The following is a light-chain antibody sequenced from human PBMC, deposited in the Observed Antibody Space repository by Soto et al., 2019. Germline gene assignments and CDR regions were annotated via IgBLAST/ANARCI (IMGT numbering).Light chain of an antibody. CDR1: QSIVSH. Sequence: EIVLTQSPATLSLSPGERATLSCRASQSIVSHLAWYQQKPGQAPRLLIYAASTRATGVPARYSGSGSGTEFTLTISSLQSEDCAVYYCQQYDDWPPMYTVGQGTKLDI. J-gene: IGKJ2*01. CDR2: AAS. CDR3: QQYDDWPPMYT. V-gene: IGKV3-15*01.